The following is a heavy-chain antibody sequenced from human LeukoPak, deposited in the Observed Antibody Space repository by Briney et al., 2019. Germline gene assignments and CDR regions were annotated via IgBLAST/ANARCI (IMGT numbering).Heavy chain of an antibody. CDR1: GGSISSYY. D-gene: IGHD6-19*01. Sequence: SETLSLTCTVSGGSISSYYWSWIRQPPGKGLEWIGYIYYSGSTNYNPSLKSRVTISVDTSKNQFSLKLNSVTAADTAVYYCARAPSVVVAARDWGQGTLVTVSS. CDR3: ARAPSVVVAARD. V-gene: IGHV4-59*01. J-gene: IGHJ4*02. CDR2: IYYSGST.